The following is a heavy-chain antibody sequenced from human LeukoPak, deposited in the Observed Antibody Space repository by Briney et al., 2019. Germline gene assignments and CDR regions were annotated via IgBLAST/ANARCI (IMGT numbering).Heavy chain of an antibody. CDR1: DGSISSYY. J-gene: IGHJ4*02. Sequence: SETLSLTCTVSDGSISSYYWSWIRQPPGKGLEWIGYISYSGSTNYNPSLKSRVTISVDTSKNQFSLKLSSVAAADTAVYYCARGGYGSGSYYFDYWGQGTLVTVSS. D-gene: IGHD3-10*01. V-gene: IGHV4-59*01. CDR3: ARGGYGSGSYYFDY. CDR2: ISYSGST.